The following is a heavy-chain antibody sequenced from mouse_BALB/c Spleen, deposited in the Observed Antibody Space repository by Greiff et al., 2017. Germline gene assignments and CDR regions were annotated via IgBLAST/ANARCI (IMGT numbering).Heavy chain of an antibody. Sequence: VQLQQSGPGLVKPSQSLSLTCTVTGYSITSDYAWNWIRQFPGNKLEWMGYISYSGSTSYNPSLKSRISITRDTSKNQFFLQLNSVTTEDTATYYCASYDGYYDFDYWGQGTTLTVSS. V-gene: IGHV3-2*02. CDR1: GYSITSDYA. D-gene: IGHD2-3*01. CDR2: ISYSGST. J-gene: IGHJ2*01. CDR3: ASYDGYYDFDY.